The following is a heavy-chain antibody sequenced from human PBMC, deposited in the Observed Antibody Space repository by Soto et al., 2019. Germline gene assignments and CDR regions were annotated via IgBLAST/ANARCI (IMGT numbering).Heavy chain of an antibody. CDR3: ARRGISHWAYFYYMDV. Sequence: PSETLSLTWVVSGGSLSDLFWRCIRQPPGMALEWIGEINHLGSINYNPSLKSRVTMSVDTSKNQFSLTLNSVTAADTATYYCARRGISHWAYFYYMDVWDRGTTVTVSS. J-gene: IGHJ6*03. V-gene: IGHV4-34*01. D-gene: IGHD2-21*01. CDR1: GGSLSDLF. CDR2: INHLGSI.